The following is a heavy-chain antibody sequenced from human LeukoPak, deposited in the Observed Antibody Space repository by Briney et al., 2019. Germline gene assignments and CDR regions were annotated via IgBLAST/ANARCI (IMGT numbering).Heavy chain of an antibody. J-gene: IGHJ6*04. V-gene: IGHV3-30*18. CDR3: AKDMVRGVKGMDV. CDR1: GFTFSSYG. CDR2: ISYDGSNK. D-gene: IGHD3-10*01. Sequence: GGSLRLSCAASGFTFSSYGMHWARQAPGKGLEWVAVISYDGSNKYYADSVKGRFTISRDSSKNTLYLQMNSLRAEDTAVYYCAKDMVRGVKGMDVWGKGTTVTVSS.